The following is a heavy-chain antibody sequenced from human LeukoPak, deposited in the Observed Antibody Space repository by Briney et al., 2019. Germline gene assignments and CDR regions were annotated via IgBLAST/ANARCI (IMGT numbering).Heavy chain of an antibody. CDR1: GYSFASYW. J-gene: IGHJ4*02. Sequence: GESLKISCKGSGYSFASYWISWVRQMPGKGLEWMGRIDPSDSYTNYSPSFQGHVTISADKSISTAYLQWSSLEASDTAMYYCARTGPSSWYDYWGQGTLVTVSS. CDR2: IDPSDSYT. D-gene: IGHD6-13*01. CDR3: ARTGPSSWYDY. V-gene: IGHV5-10-1*01.